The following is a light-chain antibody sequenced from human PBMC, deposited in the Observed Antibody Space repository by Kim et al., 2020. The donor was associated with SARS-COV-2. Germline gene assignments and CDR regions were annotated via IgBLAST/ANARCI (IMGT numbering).Light chain of an antibody. CDR2: DVS. CDR3: SSYTSSTTYV. CDR1: NSDVGGYNH. V-gene: IGLV2-14*03. J-gene: IGLJ1*01. Sequence: GQSITISGTGTNSDVGGYNHVSWYQQHPGKAPKLMVYDVSQRPSGVSNRFSGSKSGNTASLTISGLQAEDEADYYYSSYTSSTTYVFGSGTKVTVL.